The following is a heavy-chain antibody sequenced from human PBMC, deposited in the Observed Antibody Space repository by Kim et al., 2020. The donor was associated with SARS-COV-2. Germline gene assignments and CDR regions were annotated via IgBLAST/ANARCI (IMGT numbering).Heavy chain of an antibody. J-gene: IGHJ6*03. Sequence: GGSLRLSCAASGFTFSSYWMHWVRQAPGKGLVWVSRINSDGSSTSYADSVKGRFTISRDNAKNTVYLQMNSLRAEDTAVYYCARAWGVVPAVIRYYYYYMDVWGKGTTVTVSS. CDR3: ARAWGVVPAVIRYYYYYMDV. V-gene: IGHV3-74*01. CDR2: INSDGSST. CDR1: GFTFSSYW. D-gene: IGHD2-2*01.